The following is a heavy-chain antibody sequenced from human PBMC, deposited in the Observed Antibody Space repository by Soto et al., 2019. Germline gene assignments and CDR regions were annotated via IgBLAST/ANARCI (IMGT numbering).Heavy chain of an antibody. D-gene: IGHD5-18*01. CDR2: SSGSDGST. V-gene: IGHV3-23*01. J-gene: IGHJ4*02. CDR3: AKAGYSFFFDY. CDR1: GFSFSSYV. Sequence: MRVSCAASGFSFSSYVMSWVRQAPGKGLEWVSDSSGSDGSTYYADSVKGRFTISRDNSKNTLYLQMNSLRAEDTAVYYCAKAGYSFFFDYWGQESLVRVSS.